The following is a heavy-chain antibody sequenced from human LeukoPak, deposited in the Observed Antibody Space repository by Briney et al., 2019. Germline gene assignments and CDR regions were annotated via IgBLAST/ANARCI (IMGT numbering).Heavy chain of an antibody. J-gene: IGHJ5*02. V-gene: IGHV1-46*01. Sequence: ASVTVSCKASGYTFTSYFIHWVRQAPGQGLEWMGIINPSGGGTSYAQKFQGRVTMTRDTSTSTVYMELSSLRSEDTAVYYCARDRHPNLNLDPWGQGTLVTVSS. CDR1: GYTFTSYF. CDR2: INPSGGGT. CDR3: ARDRHPNLNLDP.